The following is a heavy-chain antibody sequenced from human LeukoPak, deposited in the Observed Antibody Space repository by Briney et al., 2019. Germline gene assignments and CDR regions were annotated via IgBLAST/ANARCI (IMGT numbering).Heavy chain of an antibody. CDR1: GFTFDDYA. Sequence: GGSLRLSCAASGFTFDDYAMHWVRQAPGKGLEWVSGISWNSGSIGYADSVKGRFTISRDNAKNSLYLQMNSLRAEDTALYYCAKDPYYYGDLVCYFDYWGQGTLVTVSS. CDR3: AKDPYYYGDLVCYFDY. V-gene: IGHV3-9*01. J-gene: IGHJ4*02. CDR2: ISWNSGSI. D-gene: IGHD4-17*01.